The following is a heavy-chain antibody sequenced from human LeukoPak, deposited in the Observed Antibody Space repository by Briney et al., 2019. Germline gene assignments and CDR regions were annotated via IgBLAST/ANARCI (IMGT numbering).Heavy chain of an antibody. CDR3: AKAAMVLAAAGRAVDY. Sequence: PGGSLRLSCAASGFTFDDYAMHWVRQAPGKGLEWVSGISWNSGSIGYADSVKGRFTISRDNAKNSLYLQMNSLRAEDTAVYYCAKAAMVLAAAGRAVDYWGQGTLVTVSS. V-gene: IGHV3-9*01. D-gene: IGHD6-13*01. CDR1: GFTFDDYA. J-gene: IGHJ4*02. CDR2: ISWNSGSI.